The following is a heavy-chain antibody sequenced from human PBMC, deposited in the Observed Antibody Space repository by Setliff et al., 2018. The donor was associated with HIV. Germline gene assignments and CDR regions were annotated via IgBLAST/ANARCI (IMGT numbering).Heavy chain of an antibody. CDR2: IHAGNGYT. CDR3: ARVREEFGSGQYYPDVFAI. V-gene: IGHV1-3*01. Sequence: ASVKVSCKASGYTFTSYAMHWVRQAPGQRLEWMGWIHAGNGYTKYSQKFQGRVTFTRDTSASAAYMDLSSLRSEDTAVYYCARVREEFGSGQYYPDVFAIWGQGTMVTVSS. D-gene: IGHD3-10*01. CDR1: GYTFTSYA. J-gene: IGHJ3*02.